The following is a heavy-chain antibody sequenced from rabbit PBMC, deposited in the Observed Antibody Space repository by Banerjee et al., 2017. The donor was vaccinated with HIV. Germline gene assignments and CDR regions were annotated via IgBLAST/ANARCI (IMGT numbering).Heavy chain of an antibody. J-gene: IGHJ4*01. Sequence: QSLEESGGDLVKPGASLTLTCKASGIDFSSYYYMCWVRQAPGKGLEWIACIYADGSGYTYYASWAKGRFTISKTSSTTVTLQMTSLTAADTATYFCARVNAGSSGYPYYFNLWGQGTLVTVS. V-gene: IGHV1S40*01. CDR3: ARVNAGSSGYPYYFNL. D-gene: IGHD1-1*01. CDR2: IYADGSGYT. CDR1: GIDFSSYYY.